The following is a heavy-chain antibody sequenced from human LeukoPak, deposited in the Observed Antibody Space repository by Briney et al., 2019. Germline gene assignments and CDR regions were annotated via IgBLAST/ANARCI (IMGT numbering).Heavy chain of an antibody. J-gene: IGHJ4*02. D-gene: IGHD5-24*01. V-gene: IGHV1-69*13. CDR3: ARDKDGYNYPQPWRLQD. CDR2: IIPIFGTA. Sequence: SVKVSCKASGSTFSSYAISWVRQAPGQGLEWMGGIIPIFGTATYAQKFQGRVTITADESTSTAYMELSSLRSEDTAVYYCARDKDGYNYPQPWRLQDWGQGTLVTVSS. CDR1: GSTFSSYA.